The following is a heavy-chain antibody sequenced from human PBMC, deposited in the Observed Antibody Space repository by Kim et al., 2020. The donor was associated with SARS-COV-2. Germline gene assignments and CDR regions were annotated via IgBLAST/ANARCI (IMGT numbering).Heavy chain of an antibody. J-gene: IGHJ3*02. Sequence: NYNPFVMSRVTISVDTSKIQFSLKLSSVTAADTAVYYCASPVGGYDAFDIWGQGTMVTVSS. CDR3: ASPVGGYDAFDI. V-gene: IGHV4-59*01. D-gene: IGHD3-16*01.